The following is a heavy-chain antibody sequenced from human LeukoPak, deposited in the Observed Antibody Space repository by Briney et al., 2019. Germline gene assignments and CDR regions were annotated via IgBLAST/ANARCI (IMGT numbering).Heavy chain of an antibody. CDR2: INHSGST. J-gene: IGHJ4*02. CDR3: ARLHFRYSSGWYYGDGDY. CDR1: GGSISSYY. Sequence: SETLSLTCTVSGGSISSYYWSWIRQPPGKGLEWIGEINHSGSTNYNPSLKSRVTISVDTSKNQFSLKLSSVTAADTAVYYCARLHFRYSSGWYYGDGDYWGQGTLVTVSS. D-gene: IGHD6-19*01. V-gene: IGHV4-34*01.